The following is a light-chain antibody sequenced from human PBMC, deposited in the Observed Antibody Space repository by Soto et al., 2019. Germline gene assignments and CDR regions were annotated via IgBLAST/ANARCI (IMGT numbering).Light chain of an antibody. V-gene: IGKV1-12*01. J-gene: IGKJ5*01. CDR2: GAS. Sequence: DIQMTQSPSSVSASVGDRVTITCRASQDIRTWLAWYQQKPGKAPKILIYGASSLQSGVPSRFSGSGSGTYFTLTTSSLQPEDFATYYCQHANSFPITFGQGTRLEMK. CDR1: QDIRTW. CDR3: QHANSFPIT.